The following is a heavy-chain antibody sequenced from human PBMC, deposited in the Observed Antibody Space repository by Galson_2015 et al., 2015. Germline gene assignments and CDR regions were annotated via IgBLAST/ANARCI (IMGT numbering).Heavy chain of an antibody. CDR2: IYYSGST. CDR3: ARPTRDKETYYDFWSGYYTVSGAFDI. Sequence: SETLSLTCTVSGGSISSSSYYWGWIRQPPGKGLEWIGSIYYSGSTYYNPSLKSRVTISVDTSKNQFSLKLSSVTAADTAVYYCARPTRDKETYYDFWSGYYTVSGAFDIWGQGTMVTVSS. D-gene: IGHD3-3*01. CDR1: GGSISSSSYY. V-gene: IGHV4-39*01. J-gene: IGHJ3*02.